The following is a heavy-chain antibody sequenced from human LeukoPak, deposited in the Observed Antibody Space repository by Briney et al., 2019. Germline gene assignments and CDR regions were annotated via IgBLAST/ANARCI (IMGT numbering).Heavy chain of an antibody. Sequence: PSETLSLTCIVSGGPISSSNYYWGWIRQPPGKGLEWIGTIYANGITNYNPALKSRVTISVDKSKNQFSLNLSSVTAADTAVYYCGTGTTDSWGQGTLVTVSS. CDR1: GGPISSSNYY. V-gene: IGHV4-39*07. J-gene: IGHJ4*02. CDR3: GTGTTDS. CDR2: IYANGIT. D-gene: IGHD1-1*01.